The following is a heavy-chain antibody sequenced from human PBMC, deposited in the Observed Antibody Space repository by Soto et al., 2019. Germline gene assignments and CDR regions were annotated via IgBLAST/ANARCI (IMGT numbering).Heavy chain of an antibody. CDR2: INHSGST. V-gene: IGHV4-34*01. J-gene: IGHJ4*02. CDR1: GGSFSGYY. CDR3: ARGVRTTVTTKEGVFDY. Sequence: PSETLSLTCAVYGGSFSGYYWSWIRQPPGKGLEWIGEINHSGSTNHNPSLKSRVTISVDTSKNQFSLKLSSVTAADTAVYYCARGVRTTVTTKEGVFDYWGQGSLVTVSS. D-gene: IGHD4-17*01.